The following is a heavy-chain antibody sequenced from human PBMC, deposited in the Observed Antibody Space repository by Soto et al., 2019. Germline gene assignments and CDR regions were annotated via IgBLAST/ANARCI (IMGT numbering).Heavy chain of an antibody. Sequence: GGSLRLSCAASGFTFSSYSMNWVRQAPGKGLEWVSYISSSSSTIYYADSVKGRFTISRDNAKNSLYLQMNSLRAEDTAVYYCARDPPEYSSSFWFDPWGQGTLVTVSS. D-gene: IGHD6-6*01. CDR1: GFTFSSYS. V-gene: IGHV3-48*01. CDR3: ARDPPEYSSSFWFDP. J-gene: IGHJ5*02. CDR2: ISSSSSTI.